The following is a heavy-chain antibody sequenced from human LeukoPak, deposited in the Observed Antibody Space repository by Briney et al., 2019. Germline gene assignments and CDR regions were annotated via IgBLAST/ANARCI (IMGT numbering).Heavy chain of an antibody. CDR3: ARGYCGDLGCLVFDS. V-gene: IGHV4-38-2*02. CDR2: IYYTGST. D-gene: IGHD2-21*01. Sequence: SETLSPTCTVSGYSISNGYYWGWIRQPPGKGLEWIDSIYYTGSTYYNPSLKSRVTLSVDTSKNQFSLKLYSVTAADTAVYYCARGYCGDLGCLVFDSWGPGTLVTVSS. CDR1: GYSISNGYY. J-gene: IGHJ4*02.